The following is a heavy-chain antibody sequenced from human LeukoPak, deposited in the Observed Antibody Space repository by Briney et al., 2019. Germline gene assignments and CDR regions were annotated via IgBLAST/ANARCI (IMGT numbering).Heavy chain of an antibody. V-gene: IGHV3-49*04. CDR1: GFTFGDYA. J-gene: IGHJ4*02. CDR2: IRSKTYGGTT. CDR3: TMGSSSWYGGVDY. D-gene: IGHD6-13*01. Sequence: GGSLRLSCTASGFTFGDYAMSWVRQAPGKGLEWVGFIRSKTYGGTTEYAASVKGRFTISRDDSKSIAYLQMNSLKTEDTAVYYCTMGSSSWYGGVDYWGQGTLVTVSS.